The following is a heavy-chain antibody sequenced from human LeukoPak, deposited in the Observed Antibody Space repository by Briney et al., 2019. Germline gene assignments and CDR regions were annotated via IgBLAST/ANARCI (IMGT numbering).Heavy chain of an antibody. D-gene: IGHD3-10*01. CDR1: GFTVSSNY. V-gene: IGHV3-53*01. CDR2: IYSGGST. Sequence: GGSLRLSCAASGFTVSSNYMSWVRQAPGKGLEWVSVIYSGGSTYYADSVKGRFTISRDNSKNTLYLQMNSLRAEDTAVYYCARVSGSYYGWYYYYYMDVWGKGTTVTISS. CDR3: ARVSGSYYGWYYYYYMDV. J-gene: IGHJ6*03.